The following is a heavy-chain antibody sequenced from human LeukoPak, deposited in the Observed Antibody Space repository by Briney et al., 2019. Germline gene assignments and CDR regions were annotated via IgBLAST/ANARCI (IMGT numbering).Heavy chain of an antibody. CDR2: IDPGDSFT. J-gene: IGHJ4*02. Sequence: GGSLRLSCKGSGYSFSSYWISWVRQMPGKGLEWMGRIDPGDSFTKYRPSLEGRVTISADKSLGTVYLQWSSLKASDTAIYYCARDGGGVSSWVSHWGQGTLVTVSS. V-gene: IGHV5-10-1*01. CDR1: GYSFSSYW. D-gene: IGHD2-8*02. CDR3: ARDGGGVSSWVSH.